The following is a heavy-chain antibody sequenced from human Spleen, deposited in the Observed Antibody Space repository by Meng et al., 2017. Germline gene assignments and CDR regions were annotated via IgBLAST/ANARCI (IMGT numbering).Heavy chain of an antibody. CDR2: IKPQSGDT. Sequence: ASVLVSCKSSGYTFTAYYKLWVLQAPGQGLEWMGHIKPQSGDTLYAQKFQGSVSMTRDTSISTAYMELSGLRSDDTAMYYCERDEDISAAGKLFGDYWGQGTLVTVSS. V-gene: IGHV1-2*06. CDR1: GYTFTAYY. J-gene: IGHJ4*02. D-gene: IGHD6-25*01. CDR3: ERDEDISAAGKLFGDY.